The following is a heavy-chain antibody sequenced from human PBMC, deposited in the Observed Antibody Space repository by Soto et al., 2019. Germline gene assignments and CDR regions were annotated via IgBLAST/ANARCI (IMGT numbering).Heavy chain of an antibody. CDR3: AGHPERIAEIGWVDP. CDR1: GFTFSSYS. V-gene: IGHV3-48*01. J-gene: IGHJ5*02. Sequence: EVQLLESGGGLVQPGGSLRLSCAASGFTFSSYSMNGFRQAPGKGLEWVSYSSSSSSTIYYADSVKGCFTISRDNAKKSLNLLMNSLRAENTAVYYSAGHPERIAEIGWVDPCGQGTLFTVSS. CDR2: SSSSSSTI. D-gene: IGHD6-13*01.